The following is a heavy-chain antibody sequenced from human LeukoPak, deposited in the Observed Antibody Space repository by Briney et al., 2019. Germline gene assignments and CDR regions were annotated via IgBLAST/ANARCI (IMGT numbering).Heavy chain of an antibody. CDR3: ATDYDASATDGDCDY. CDR2: IKSKAGGETT. CDR1: GFTFRNAY. J-gene: IGHJ4*02. V-gene: IGHV3-15*01. D-gene: IGHD2/OR15-2a*01. Sequence: GGSLRLSCAASGFTFRNAYMSWVRQAPGKGLEWIGLIKSKAGGETTEYIAPVRGRFTISRDDSKDTVYLQMNALRPEDTAVYYCATDYDASATDGDCDYWGQGTLVTVSS.